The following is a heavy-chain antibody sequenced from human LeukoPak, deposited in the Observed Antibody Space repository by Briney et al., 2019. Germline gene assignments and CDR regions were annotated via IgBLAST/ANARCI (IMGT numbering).Heavy chain of an antibody. CDR3: ARGHTFWIY. Sequence: SETLSLTCIVSGGSMSGSTYYWGWIRQPPGKGLEWIGEINHSGSTNYNPSLKSRVTISVDTSKNQFSLKLSSVTAADTAVYYCARGHTFWIYWGQGTLVTVSS. CDR2: INHSGST. V-gene: IGHV4-39*07. D-gene: IGHD3-3*01. J-gene: IGHJ4*02. CDR1: GGSMSGSTYY.